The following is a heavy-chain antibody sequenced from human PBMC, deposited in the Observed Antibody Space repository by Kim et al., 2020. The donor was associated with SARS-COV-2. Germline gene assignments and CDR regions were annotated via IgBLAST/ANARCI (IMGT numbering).Heavy chain of an antibody. CDR1: GFSFSSYD. CDR3: AKVGPAIRGIVINYYAMDV. D-gene: IGHD3-10*01. V-gene: IGHV3-30*18. J-gene: IGHJ6*02. CDR2: ISINGNRK. Sequence: PGGSLRLSCEASGFSFSSYDLHWVRQAPGKGLEWVAHISINGNRKFYADSVRGRLTISRDNSKKILYLQMNSLKYEDSGLYFCAKVGPAIRGIVINYYAMDVWGRGTTVTVSS.